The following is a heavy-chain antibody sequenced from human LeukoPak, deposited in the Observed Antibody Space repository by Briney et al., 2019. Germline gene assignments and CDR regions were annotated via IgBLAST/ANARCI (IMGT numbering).Heavy chain of an antibody. V-gene: IGHV3-53*01. Sequence: GGSLRLSCAGAGGAGNTHNMSWVRQAPGKGLEWVSTLYSGGNLYYADSVQGRFTISRDDSQNTLYLQMNSLRTEDTAVYYCARGEGHNWNANELSYWGQGTLVTVSS. CDR2: LYSGGNL. D-gene: IGHD1-20*01. CDR1: GGAGNTHN. CDR3: ARGEGHNWNANELSY. J-gene: IGHJ4*02.